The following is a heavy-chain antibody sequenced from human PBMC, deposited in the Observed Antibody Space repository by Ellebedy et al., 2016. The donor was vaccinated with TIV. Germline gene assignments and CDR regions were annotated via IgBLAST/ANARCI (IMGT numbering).Heavy chain of an antibody. Sequence: GGSLRLXXAASGFTFSSYSMNWVRQAPGKGLEWVSSISSSSSYIYYADSVKGRFTISRDNAKNSLYLQMNSLRAEDTAVYYCARGSRGGNSFDYWGQGTLVTVSS. CDR3: ARGSRGGNSFDY. D-gene: IGHD2-15*01. CDR2: ISSSSSYI. J-gene: IGHJ4*02. V-gene: IGHV3-21*01. CDR1: GFTFSSYS.